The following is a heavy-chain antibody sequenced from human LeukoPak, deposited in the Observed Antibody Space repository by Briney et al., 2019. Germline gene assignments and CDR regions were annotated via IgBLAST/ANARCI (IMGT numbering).Heavy chain of an antibody. CDR2: INTDGSST. CDR1: GFTFSSYW. J-gene: IGHJ4*02. CDR3: AKGESSWSGFDY. V-gene: IGHV3-74*01. D-gene: IGHD6-13*01. Sequence: PGGSLRLSCAASGFTFSSYWMHCVRQAPGKGLVWVSRINTDGSSTSYADSVKGRFTISRGNAKNTLYLQMNSLRPEDTALYYCAKGESSWSGFDYWGQGTLVTVSS.